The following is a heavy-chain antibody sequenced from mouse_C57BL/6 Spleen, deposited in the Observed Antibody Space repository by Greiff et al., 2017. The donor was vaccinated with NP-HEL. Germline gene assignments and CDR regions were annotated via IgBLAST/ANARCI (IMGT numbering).Heavy chain of an antibody. D-gene: IGHD1-1*01. CDR3: TRPYYYGSSVYAMDY. J-gene: IGHJ4*01. CDR1: GYTFTSYW. CDR2: IYPGNSDT. V-gene: IGHV1-5*01. Sequence: VQLQQSGTVLARPGASVKMSCKTSGYTFTSYWMHWVKQRPGQGLEWIGAIYPGNSDTSYNQKFKGKAKLTAVTSASTAYMELSSLTNEDSAVYYCTRPYYYGSSVYAMDYWGQGTSVTVSS.